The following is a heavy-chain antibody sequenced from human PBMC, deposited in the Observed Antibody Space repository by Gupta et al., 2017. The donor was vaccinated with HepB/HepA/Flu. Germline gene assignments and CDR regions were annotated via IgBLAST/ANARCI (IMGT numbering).Heavy chain of an antibody. CDR3: ARGVTMVRGVIISALGY. Sequence: QVQLAPSGAEVKTPGASVKVSCNASGSTFTSYDMNWGRQATGQGLEWMGGMNPNSGNTGYAKKCKGRVTITRNTSISTAYMERSSLRSEETAVYYCARGVTMVRGVIISALGYGGQGTLVTVSS. CDR1: GSTFTSYD. V-gene: IGHV1-8*03. D-gene: IGHD3-10*01. CDR2: MNPNSGNT. J-gene: IGHJ4*02.